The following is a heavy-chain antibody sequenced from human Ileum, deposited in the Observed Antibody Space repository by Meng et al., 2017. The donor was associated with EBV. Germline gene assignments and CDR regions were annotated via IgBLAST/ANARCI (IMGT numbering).Heavy chain of an antibody. V-gene: IGHV4-4*02. D-gene: IGHD6-19*01. Sequence: GPLEGSGPGLVKPAGTVSLTCAVSGGSISSSNWWSWVRQPPGKGLEWIGEIYHSGSTNYNPSLKSRVTISVDKSKNQFSLNLSSVTAADTAVYYCARVGQWLPIDYWGQGTLVTVSS. CDR1: GGSISSSNW. CDR3: ARVGQWLPIDY. CDR2: IYHSGST. J-gene: IGHJ4*02.